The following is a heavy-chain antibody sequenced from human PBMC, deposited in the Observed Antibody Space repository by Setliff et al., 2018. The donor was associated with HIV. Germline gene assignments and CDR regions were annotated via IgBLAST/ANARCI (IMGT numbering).Heavy chain of an antibody. Sequence: SETLSLTCTVSGASISSGAYYWSWVRQPAGKGLEWIGHIYTFGDISYNPSLKSRATISVDKSKNQFSLKLSSLTAADTAVYYCARGRTQGPNYNYFDPWGLGTLVTVSS. V-gene: IGHV4-61*09. CDR2: IYTFGDI. D-gene: IGHD1-1*01. CDR3: ARGRTQGPNYNYFDP. CDR1: GASISSGAYY. J-gene: IGHJ5*02.